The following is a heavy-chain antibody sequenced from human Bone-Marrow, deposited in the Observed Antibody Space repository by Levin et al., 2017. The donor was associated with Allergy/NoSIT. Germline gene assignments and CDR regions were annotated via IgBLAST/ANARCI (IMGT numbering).Heavy chain of an antibody. CDR1: GFTFSSYS. V-gene: IGHV3-48*02. D-gene: IGHD5-24*01. J-gene: IGHJ4*02. Sequence: GGSLRLSCGGSGFTFSSYSMNWVRQAPGKGLEWISYISGHSSTVYYADSVKGRFTISRDNAKNSLYLQMNSLRDEDTAVYYCARDDNYGYSFDYWGQGIRVIVSS. CDR2: ISGHSSTV. CDR3: ARDDNYGYSFDY.